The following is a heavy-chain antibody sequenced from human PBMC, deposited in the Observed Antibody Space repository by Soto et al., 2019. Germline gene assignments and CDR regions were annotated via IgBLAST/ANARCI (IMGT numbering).Heavy chain of an antibody. CDR3: ARAPGAVNSYAGVDV. D-gene: IGHD6-19*01. CDR1: GFIFSDYY. V-gene: IGHV3-11*05. Sequence: GGSLRLSCVASGFIFSDYYMAWIRRAPGKGLEWVSYISDGGSYTNHGNSVRGRVSVSRDDARNSLYLQINNLRVEDTGVYYWARAPGAVNSYAGVDVWGQGTKVTVSS. CDR2: ISDGGSYT. J-gene: IGHJ6*02.